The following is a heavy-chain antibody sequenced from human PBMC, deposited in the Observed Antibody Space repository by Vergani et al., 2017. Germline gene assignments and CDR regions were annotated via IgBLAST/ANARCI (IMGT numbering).Heavy chain of an antibody. J-gene: IGHJ6*03. CDR3: ARVNTETNGHLYYYYYMDV. Sequence: QVQLQQWGGGLLKPSETLSLTCVVNGGSFTSYHWTWIRQSPGEVLEWFDDIDHTGRPDYNPSLKSRLTMSVDKSRNQFSLTRNSVTATDTAIYFCARVNTETNGHLYYYYYMDVWGQGTAVTVS. CDR1: GGSFTSYH. D-gene: IGHD4-11*01. V-gene: IGHV4-34*01. CDR2: IDHTGRP.